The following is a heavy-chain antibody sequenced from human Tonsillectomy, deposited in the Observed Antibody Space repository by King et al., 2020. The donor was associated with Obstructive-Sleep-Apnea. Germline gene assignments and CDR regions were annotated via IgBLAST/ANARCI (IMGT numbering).Heavy chain of an antibody. J-gene: IGHJ4*02. CDR1: GYTFTGYY. D-gene: IGHD4-17*01. CDR2: INPYSGGT. CDR3: ATVAIATATYYFDY. Sequence: QLVQSGAEVKKPGASLKVSCKASGYTFTGYYIHWVRQAPGQGLEGMGWINPYSGGTNYAQNFQSKVTMTRDTSVNTAYMELTSLRSDDTAVDYCATVAIATATYYFDYWGQGTLVTVSS. V-gene: IGHV1-2*02.